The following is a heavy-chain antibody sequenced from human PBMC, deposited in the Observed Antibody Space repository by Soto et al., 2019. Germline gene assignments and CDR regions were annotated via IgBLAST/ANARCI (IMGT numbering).Heavy chain of an antibody. CDR1: GFIVSSNY. D-gene: IGHD6-13*01. J-gene: IGHJ6*02. V-gene: IGHV3-53*01. Sequence: LRLSCAASGFIVSSNYMSWVRQAPGKGLEWVSVISSGDDTYYADSMKGRLTISRDNSKNEVYLQMDNLRAEDTAVYYCARNSSPGGMDVWGQGTTVTVSS. CDR3: ARNSSPGGMDV. CDR2: ISSGDDT.